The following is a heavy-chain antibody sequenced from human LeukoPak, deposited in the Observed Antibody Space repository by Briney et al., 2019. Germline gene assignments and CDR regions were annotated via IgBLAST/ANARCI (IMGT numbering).Heavy chain of an antibody. CDR2: FSGAGGST. Sequence: GGSLRLSCAASGFTVSSNYMSWVRQAPGKGLEWVSAFSGAGGSTYYADSVKGRFTISRDNSKNSLYLQMNSLRAEDTAVYYCAKVFGGYSYGSDYFDYWGQGTLVTVSS. V-gene: IGHV3-23*01. J-gene: IGHJ4*02. CDR1: GFTVSSNY. D-gene: IGHD5-18*01. CDR3: AKVFGGYSYGSDYFDY.